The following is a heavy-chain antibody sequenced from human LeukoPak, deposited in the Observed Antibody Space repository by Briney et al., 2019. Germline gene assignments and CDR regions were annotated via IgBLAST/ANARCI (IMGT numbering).Heavy chain of an antibody. CDR3: ARGYYDSSGYYWNYFDY. V-gene: IGHV4-38-2*01. D-gene: IGHD3-22*01. CDR1: GYSISSGYY. CDR2: IYHSGST. Sequence: SETLSLTCAVSGYSISSGYYWGWIRQPPGKGLEWIGSIYHSGSTYYNPSLKSRVTISVDTSNNQFSLKLSSVTAAHTAVYYCARGYYDSSGYYWNYFDYWGQGTLVTVSS. J-gene: IGHJ4*02.